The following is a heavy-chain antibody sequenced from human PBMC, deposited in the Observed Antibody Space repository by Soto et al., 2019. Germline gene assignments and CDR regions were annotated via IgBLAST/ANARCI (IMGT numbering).Heavy chain of an antibody. CDR2: MNPNSGNT. CDR1: GYTFTSYD. CDR3: ASTRRRSRSWYRGWFDP. J-gene: IGHJ5*02. V-gene: IGHV1-8*01. D-gene: IGHD6-13*01. Sequence: AASVKVSCKASGYTFTSYDINWVRQATGQGLEWMGWMNPNSGNTGYAQKFQGRVTMTRNTSISTAYMELSSLRSEDTAVYYCASTRRRSRSWYRGWFDPWGQGTLVTVSS.